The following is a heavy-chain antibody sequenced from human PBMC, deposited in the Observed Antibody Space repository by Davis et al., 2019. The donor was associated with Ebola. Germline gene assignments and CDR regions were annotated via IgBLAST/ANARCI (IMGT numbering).Heavy chain of an antibody. V-gene: IGHV3-23*01. CDR1: GFVFSSYV. D-gene: IGHD6-19*01. CDR2: LGLSADT. J-gene: IGHJ3*01. Sequence: GESLKISCAASGFVFSSYVMSWVHRAPGKGLEWVSTLGLSADTYYADSVKGRFTISRDNSKNTLYLQMNSLRVEDTAMYYCAKDTSNVWFDVWGQGTMVTVSS. CDR3: AKDTSNVWFDV.